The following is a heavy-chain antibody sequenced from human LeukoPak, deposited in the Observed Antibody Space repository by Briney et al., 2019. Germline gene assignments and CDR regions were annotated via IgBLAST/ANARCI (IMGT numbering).Heavy chain of an antibody. CDR3: AKAPGYSSGWYYFDY. V-gene: IGHV3-43*02. CDR1: GFTFDDYA. Sequence: GGSLRLSCAASGFTFDDYAMHWVRQAPGKGLEWVSLISGDGGSTYYADSVKGRFTISRDNSKNSLYLQMNSLRTEDTALYYCAKAPGYSSGWYYFDYWGQGTLVTVSS. J-gene: IGHJ4*02. D-gene: IGHD6-19*01. CDR2: ISGDGGST.